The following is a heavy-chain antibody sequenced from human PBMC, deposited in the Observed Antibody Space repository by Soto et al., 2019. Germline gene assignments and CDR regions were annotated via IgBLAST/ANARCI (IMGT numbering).Heavy chain of an antibody. CDR1: GFTFSSYA. CDR3: AKRPITMVRGGAYYYHGIDV. V-gene: IGHV3-23*01. D-gene: IGHD3-10*01. CDR2: ISGSGGST. Sequence: GGSLRLSCAASGFTFSSYAMSWVRQAPGKGLEWVSAISGSGGSTYYADSVKGRFTISRDNSKNTLYLQMNSLRAEDTAVYYCAKRPITMVRGGAYYYHGIDVWGQGTTVTVSS. J-gene: IGHJ6*02.